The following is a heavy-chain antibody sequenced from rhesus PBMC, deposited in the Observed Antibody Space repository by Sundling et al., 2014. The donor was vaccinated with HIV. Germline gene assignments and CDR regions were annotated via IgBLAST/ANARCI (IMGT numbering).Heavy chain of an antibody. CDR1: GFTFSSYD. V-gene: IGHV3-103*01. J-gene: IGHJ6*01. CDR3: AKQNYRGTGTISGLDS. CDR2: INGNGDTT. D-gene: IGHD1-26*01. Sequence: EVQLVETGGGLVQPGGSLKLSCAASGFTFSSYDMSWVRLAPGKGLEWVSSINGNGDTTYYADSMKGRFTISRDNSKNTLSLQMNSLRAEDTAVYYCAKQNYRGTGTISGLDSWGQGVVVTVSS.